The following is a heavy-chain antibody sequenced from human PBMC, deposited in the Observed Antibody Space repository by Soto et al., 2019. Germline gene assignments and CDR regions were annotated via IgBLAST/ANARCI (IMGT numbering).Heavy chain of an antibody. CDR3: ARHGYYDSGTFDL. Sequence: QLQLQESGPGLVKPSETLSLTCTVSGGSISSSSYYWGWIRQPPGKGLEWLGSIYYSGSTYYNPSLKSGVPISVDTSKNQFSLKLSSVTAADAAVYYCARHGYYDSGTFDLGGQGSLVTVSS. J-gene: IGHJ5*02. CDR2: IYYSGST. CDR1: GGSISSSSYY. V-gene: IGHV4-39*01. D-gene: IGHD3-10*01.